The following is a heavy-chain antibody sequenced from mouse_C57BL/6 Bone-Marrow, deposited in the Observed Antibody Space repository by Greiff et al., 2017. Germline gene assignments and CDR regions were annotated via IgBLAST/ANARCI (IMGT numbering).Heavy chain of an antibody. CDR1: GYTFTSYW. J-gene: IGHJ3*01. Sequence: VQLQQSGAELAKPGASVKLSCKASGYTFTSYWMTWVKQRPGPGLEWIGYINPSSGYTKYNQKFKDKATLTADKSSSTAYMPLSSLTSEDSAIYYCAREPYYGSLAYWGQGTLVTVSA. CDR3: AREPYYGSLAY. CDR2: INPSSGYT. V-gene: IGHV1-7*01. D-gene: IGHD1-1*01.